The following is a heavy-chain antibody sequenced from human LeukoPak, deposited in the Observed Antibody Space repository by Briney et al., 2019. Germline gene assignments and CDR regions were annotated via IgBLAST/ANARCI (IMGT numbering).Heavy chain of an antibody. CDR1: GFTFSSYA. Sequence: PGGSLRLSCAASGFTFSSYAMSWVRQAPGKGLEWVSGISGSGGSTYYADSVKGRFTISRDNSKNTLYLQMNSLRAEDTAVYYCAKFRGGSPMSWYMDVWGKGTTVTVSS. D-gene: IGHD3-10*01. V-gene: IGHV3-23*01. J-gene: IGHJ6*03. CDR2: ISGSGGST. CDR3: AKFRGGSPMSWYMDV.